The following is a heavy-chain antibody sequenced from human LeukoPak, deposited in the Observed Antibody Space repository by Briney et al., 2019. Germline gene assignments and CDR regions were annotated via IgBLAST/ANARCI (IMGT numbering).Heavy chain of an antibody. CDR3: ARGRPRWLQLDWRVDY. J-gene: IGHJ4*02. Sequence: GTVTVSCTASGDTFTGYYMHWVPQAPGQGREWMGWIKPNSGGTNYPQKFQGRVTMTRDTSISTAYMELSRLRSDDTAVYYCARGRPRWLQLDWRVDYCGQGALVTVSP. V-gene: IGHV1-2*02. CDR2: IKPNSGGT. CDR1: GDTFTGYY. D-gene: IGHD5-24*01.